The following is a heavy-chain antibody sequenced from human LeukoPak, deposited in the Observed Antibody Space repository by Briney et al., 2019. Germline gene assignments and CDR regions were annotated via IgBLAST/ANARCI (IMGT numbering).Heavy chain of an antibody. J-gene: IGHJ3*02. V-gene: IGHV4-39*02. CDR1: GGSISSSSYY. D-gene: IGHD5-24*01. CDR3: ARERDGYTHDAFDI. Sequence: PSETLSLTCTVSGGSISSSSYYWGWIRQPPGKRLEWIGSIYYSGSTYYNPSLKSRVTISVDTSKNQFSLKLSSVTAADTAVYYCARERDGYTHDAFDIWGQGTMVTVSS. CDR2: IYYSGST.